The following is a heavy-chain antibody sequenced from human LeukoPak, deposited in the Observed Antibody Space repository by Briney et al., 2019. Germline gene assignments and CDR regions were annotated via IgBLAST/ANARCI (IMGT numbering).Heavy chain of an antibody. D-gene: IGHD4-17*01. Sequence: GGSLRLSCAASGFTFSTYSMNWVRQAPGKGLEWVSYISSSGSTIYYADSVKGRFTISRDNAKNSLYLQMNSLRAEDTAVYYCARDPPYGDYFDYWGQGTLVTVSS. J-gene: IGHJ4*02. CDR2: ISSSGSTI. CDR3: ARDPPYGDYFDY. CDR1: GFTFSTYS. V-gene: IGHV3-48*04.